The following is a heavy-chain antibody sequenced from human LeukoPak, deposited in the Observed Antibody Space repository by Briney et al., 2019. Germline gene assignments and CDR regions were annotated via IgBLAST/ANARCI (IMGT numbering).Heavy chain of an antibody. CDR3: ARSGGIAAAGTLYWFDP. Sequence: PSETLSLTCAVYGGSFSGYYWSWIRQPPGKGLEWIGEINHSGSTNYNPSLKSRVTISVDTSKNQFSLKLSSVTAADMAVYYCARSGGIAAAGTLYWFDPWGQGTPVTVSS. V-gene: IGHV4-34*01. J-gene: IGHJ5*02. CDR2: INHSGST. CDR1: GGSFSGYY. D-gene: IGHD6-13*01.